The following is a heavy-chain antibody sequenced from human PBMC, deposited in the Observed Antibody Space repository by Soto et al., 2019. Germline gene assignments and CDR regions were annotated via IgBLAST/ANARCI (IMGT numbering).Heavy chain of an antibody. V-gene: IGHV3-7*01. J-gene: IGHJ6*03. Sequence: GGSLRLSCAASGFTFSSYWMSWVRQAPGKGLEWVANIKQDGSEKYYVDSVKGRFTISRDNAKNSLYLQMNSLRAEDTAVYYCARLVLEWLLYEGYYYYYMDVWGKGTTVTVSS. CDR3: ARLVLEWLLYEGYYYYYMDV. D-gene: IGHD3-3*01. CDR2: IKQDGSEK. CDR1: GFTFSSYW.